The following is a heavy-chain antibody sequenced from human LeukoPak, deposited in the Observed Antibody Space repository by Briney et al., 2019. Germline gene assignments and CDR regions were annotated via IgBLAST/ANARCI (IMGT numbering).Heavy chain of an antibody. D-gene: IGHD6-19*01. CDR2: INPNSGGT. CDR3: ARPKYSSGWYDDALDI. V-gene: IGHV1-2*02. CDR1: GYTFTGYY. J-gene: IGHJ3*02. Sequence: ASVNVSCKASGYTFTGYYMHWVRQAPGQGLEWMGWINPNSGGTNYAQKFQGRVTMTRDTSISTAYMELSRLRSDDTAVYYCARPKYSSGWYDDALDIWGQGTMVTVSS.